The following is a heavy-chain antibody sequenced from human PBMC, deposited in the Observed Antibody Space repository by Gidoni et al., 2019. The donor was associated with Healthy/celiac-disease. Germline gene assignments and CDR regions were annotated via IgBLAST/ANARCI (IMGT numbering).Heavy chain of an antibody. CDR1: GFTVSSNY. V-gene: IGHV3-53*01. Sequence: DVQLVESGGGLIQPGGSLRLSCASSGFTVSSNYMSWVRQAPGKGLEWVSVIYSGGRTYYADSVKGRFTISRDNSKNTLYLQMNSLRAEDTAVYYCARAVSYGDLDYWGQGTLVTVSS. J-gene: IGHJ4*02. D-gene: IGHD4-17*01. CDR3: ARAVSYGDLDY. CDR2: IYSGGRT.